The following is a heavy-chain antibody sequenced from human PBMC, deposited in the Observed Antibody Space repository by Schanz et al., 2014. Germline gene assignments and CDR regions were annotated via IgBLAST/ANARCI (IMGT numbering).Heavy chain of an antibody. V-gene: IGHV4-31*06. Sequence: QVQLQESGPGLVRPSQTLSLTCTVSGDSISSGSYYWSWIRQHPGKGLEWIGYIYFNGITYYKPSLKARLIISVDTSKNQFSLRLTSVTAADTAVYYCYGMDVWGQGTTVTVSS. CDR3: YGMDV. CDR1: GDSISSGSYY. J-gene: IGHJ6*02. CDR2: IYFNGIT.